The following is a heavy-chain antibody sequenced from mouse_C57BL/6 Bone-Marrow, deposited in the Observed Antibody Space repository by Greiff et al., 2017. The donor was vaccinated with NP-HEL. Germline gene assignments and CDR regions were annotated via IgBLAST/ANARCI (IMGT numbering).Heavy chain of an antibody. CDR2: IYPGSGNT. CDR1: GYTLTDYY. J-gene: IGHJ3*01. V-gene: IGHV1-76*01. Sequence: QVQLQQSGAELVRPGASVKLSCKASGYTLTDYYINWVKQRPGQGLEWIARIYPGSGNTYYNEKFKGKATLTAEKSSSTAYMQLSSLTSEDSAVYFCARGTGGGFAYWGQGTLVTVSA. D-gene: IGHD4-1*01. CDR3: ARGTGGGFAY.